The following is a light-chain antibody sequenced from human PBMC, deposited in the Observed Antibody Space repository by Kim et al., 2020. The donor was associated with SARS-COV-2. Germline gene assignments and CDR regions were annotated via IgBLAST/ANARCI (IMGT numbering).Light chain of an antibody. J-gene: IGLJ2*01. CDR1: SSHVGDYNY. CDR3: SSYTGSTPVV. CDR2: DVT. V-gene: IGLV2-11*01. Sequence: QSALTQPPSVSGSPGQSITISCTGTSSHVGDYNYVSWYQQHPGKAPKLIIYDVTERPSGVPDRFSASKSGNTASLTISGLQAEDEADYYCSSYTGSTPVVFGGGTKVTVL.